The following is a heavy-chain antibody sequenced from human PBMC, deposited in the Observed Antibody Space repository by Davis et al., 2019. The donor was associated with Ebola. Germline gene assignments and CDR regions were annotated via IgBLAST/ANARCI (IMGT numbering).Heavy chain of an antibody. CDR2: ISYDGSKQ. V-gene: IGHV3-30-3*01. J-gene: IGHJ4*02. CDR3: ASRRAGSYYANS. Sequence: PGQGLEWVAVISYDGSKQYYQDTVKGRFTISRDNSENKLYLQLGSLRAEDTAVYYCASRRAGSYYANSWGQGTLVTVSS. D-gene: IGHD1-26*01.